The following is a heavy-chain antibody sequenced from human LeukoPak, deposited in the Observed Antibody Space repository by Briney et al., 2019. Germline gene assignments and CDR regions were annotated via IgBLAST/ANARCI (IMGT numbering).Heavy chain of an antibody. CDR1: GFTFSSYS. V-gene: IGHV3-21*01. CDR2: ISSSSSYI. J-gene: IGHJ6*02. CDR3: ARDHSADGGELYYYGMDV. D-gene: IGHD1-26*01. Sequence: GGSLRLSCAASGFTFSSYSMNWVRQAPGKGLEWVSSISSSSSYIYYADSVEGRFTISRDNAKNSLYLQMNSLRAEDTAVYYCARDHSADGGELYYYGMDVWGQGTTVTVSS.